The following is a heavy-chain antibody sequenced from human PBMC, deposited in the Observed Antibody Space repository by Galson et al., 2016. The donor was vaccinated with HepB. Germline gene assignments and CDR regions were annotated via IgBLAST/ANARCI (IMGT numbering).Heavy chain of an antibody. CDR2: ISGYNGNT. Sequence: SVKVSCKASGYSFTSFAITWVRQAPGQGLEWMGWISGYNGNTNYAQNLQGRVTMTIGTSTNTVYMELRSLTSDDTAVYFCARGSKTAGVDWGQGTLVTVSS. D-gene: IGHD6-19*01. CDR1: GYSFTSFA. V-gene: IGHV1-18*01. J-gene: IGHJ1*01. CDR3: ARGSKTAGVD.